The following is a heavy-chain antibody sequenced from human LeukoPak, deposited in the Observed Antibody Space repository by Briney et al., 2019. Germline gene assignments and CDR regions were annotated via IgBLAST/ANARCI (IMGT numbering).Heavy chain of an antibody. CDR3: ARQIAAAGYYYYGMDV. Sequence: SGESLKISCKGSVYSFASYWISWLRQMPGKGLEWMGRIDPSDSYTNYSPSFQGHVTISADKSISTAYLQWSSLKASDTAMYYCARQIAAAGYYYYGMDVWGKGATVTVSS. CDR2: IDPSDSYT. CDR1: VYSFASYW. J-gene: IGHJ6*04. V-gene: IGHV5-10-1*01. D-gene: IGHD6-13*01.